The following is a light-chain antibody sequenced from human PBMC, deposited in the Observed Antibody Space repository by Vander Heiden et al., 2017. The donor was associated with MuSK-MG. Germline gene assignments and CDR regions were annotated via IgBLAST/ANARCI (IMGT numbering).Light chain of an antibody. V-gene: IGKV3-15*01. J-gene: IGKJ2*01. CDR1: QGFASN. CDR3: QQYHHGPPMYT. CDR2: GAS. Sequence: EIVLTQSPSTLSVSPGETATLSCRASQGFASNLAWYQQKPGQSPRLLIYGASTRALGIPARFSGSGSVTEFTLTINSRQSEDFEVYYCQQYHHGPPMYTFGQGTKLEIE.